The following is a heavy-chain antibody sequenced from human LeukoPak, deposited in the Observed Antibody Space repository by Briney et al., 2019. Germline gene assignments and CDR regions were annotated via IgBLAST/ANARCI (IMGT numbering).Heavy chain of an antibody. Sequence: SETLSLTCNVSGGSVSSGSYYWSWIREPPGKGLEWIGYIYYSGSTNYNPSLKSRVTISVDTSKNQFSLKLSSVTAADTAVYYCARDLQYYDILTGYPSPSVVDVWGKGTTVTVSS. CDR3: ARDLQYYDILTGYPSPSVVDV. CDR2: IYYSGST. V-gene: IGHV4-61*01. J-gene: IGHJ6*04. D-gene: IGHD3-9*01. CDR1: GGSVSSGSYY.